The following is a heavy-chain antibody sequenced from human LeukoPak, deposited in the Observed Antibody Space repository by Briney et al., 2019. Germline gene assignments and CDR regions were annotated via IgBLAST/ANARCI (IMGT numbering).Heavy chain of an antibody. CDR3: ARDFQDASLFSGMDV. CDR2: ITWDGGNT. V-gene: IGHV3-43D*03. D-gene: IGHD2-21*01. Sequence: GGSLRLSCATSGFTFDDYAMHWVRQVPGKGLEWVSLITWDGGNTYYADSVRGRFTISRDNSKYSLYLQMNSLRVEDTALYYCARDFQDASLFSGMDVWGQGTTVTVSS. CDR1: GFTFDDYA. J-gene: IGHJ6*02.